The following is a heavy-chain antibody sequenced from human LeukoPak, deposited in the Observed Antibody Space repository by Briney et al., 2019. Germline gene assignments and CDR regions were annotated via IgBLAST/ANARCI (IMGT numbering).Heavy chain of an antibody. D-gene: IGHD3-16*02. V-gene: IGHV4-59*01. CDR1: GGSISSYY. CDR2: TYYSGST. Sequence: SETLSLTCTVSGGSISSYYWSWIRQPPGKGLEWIGYTYYSGSTNYNPSLKSRVTISVDTSKNQFSLKLSSVTAADTAVYYCARDRVITFGGVIVLDYYYGMDVWGQGTTVTVSS. CDR3: ARDRVITFGGVIVLDYYYGMDV. J-gene: IGHJ6*02.